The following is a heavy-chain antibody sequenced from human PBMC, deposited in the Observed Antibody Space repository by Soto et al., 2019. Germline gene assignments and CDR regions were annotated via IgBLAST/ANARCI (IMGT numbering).Heavy chain of an antibody. CDR1: GFNFDDYA. J-gene: IGHJ6*02. CDR2: ISWDGGST. D-gene: IGHD6-19*01. Sequence: GGSLRLSCAASGFNFDDYAMHWVRQAPGKGLEWVSLISWDGGSTYYADSVKGRFTISRDNSKNSLYLQMNSLRAEDTALYYCAKGMRREWLVPYGMYVWGQGTTVTVSS. CDR3: AKGMRREWLVPYGMYV. V-gene: IGHV3-43D*03.